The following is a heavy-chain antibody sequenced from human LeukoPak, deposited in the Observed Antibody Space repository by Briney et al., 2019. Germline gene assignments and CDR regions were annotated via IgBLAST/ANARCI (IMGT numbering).Heavy chain of an antibody. V-gene: IGHV4-4*07. CDR3: ARDVDTFFDY. Sequence: SETLSLTCTVSGGSMSSYYWSWVRQPAGKGLEWIGRIYTSESTYYNPSLKSRVTMSVDTSKNQFSLKLSSVTAADTAVYYCARDVDTFFDYWGQGTLVTVSS. CDR2: IYTSEST. CDR1: GGSMSSYY. D-gene: IGHD5-18*01. J-gene: IGHJ4*02.